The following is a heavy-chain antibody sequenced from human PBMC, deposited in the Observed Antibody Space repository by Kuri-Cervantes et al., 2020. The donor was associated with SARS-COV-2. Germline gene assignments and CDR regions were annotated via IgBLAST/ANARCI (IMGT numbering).Heavy chain of an antibody. Sequence: SVKVSCKASGGTFSSYAISWVRQAPGQGLEWMGGIIPIFGTANYAQKFQGRVTITADESTSTAYMELSSPRSEDTAVYYCASELGYYGPGSHFDYWGQGTLVTVSS. D-gene: IGHD3-10*01. CDR1: GGTFSSYA. J-gene: IGHJ4*02. CDR3: ASELGYYGPGSHFDY. CDR2: IIPIFGTA. V-gene: IGHV1-69*13.